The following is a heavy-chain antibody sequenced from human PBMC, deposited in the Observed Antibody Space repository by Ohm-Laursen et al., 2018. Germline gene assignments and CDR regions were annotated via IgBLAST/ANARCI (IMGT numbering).Heavy chain of an antibody. CDR1: GFTFYDYA. J-gene: IGHJ6*02. Sequence: SLRLSCAASGFTFYDYAMHWVRHAPGKGLEWVSGISWNSGSIGYADSVKGRFTISRDNSKNSLYLQMNSLRAEDTALYYCAKDLNYYYYGMDVWGQGTTVTV. CDR3: AKDLNYYYYGMDV. V-gene: IGHV3-9*01. CDR2: ISWNSGSI.